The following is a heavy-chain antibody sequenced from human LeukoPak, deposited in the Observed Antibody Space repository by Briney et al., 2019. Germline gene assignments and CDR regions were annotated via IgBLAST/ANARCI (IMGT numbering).Heavy chain of an antibody. D-gene: IGHD4-17*01. CDR3: ARHYGDYTYYFDY. J-gene: IGHJ4*02. CDR2: ISSSSSTI. V-gene: IGHV3-48*01. CDR1: GFTFSSYS. Sequence: GALRLSCAASGFTFSSYSMNWVRQAPGKGLEWVSYISSSSSTIYYADSVKGRFTISRDNSKNTLYLQMNSLRAEDTAVYYCARHYGDYTYYFDYWGQGTLVTVSS.